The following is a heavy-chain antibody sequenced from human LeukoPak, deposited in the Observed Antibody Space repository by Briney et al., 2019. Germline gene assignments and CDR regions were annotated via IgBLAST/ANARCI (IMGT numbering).Heavy chain of an antibody. J-gene: IGHJ6*02. V-gene: IGHV3-30*03. CDR3: ARDRNRLRGYVGMLVQCYYYGMDV. CDR2: ISYDGSNK. CDR1: GFTFSSYG. Sequence: GGSLRLSCAASGFTFSSYGMHWVRQAPGKGLEWVAVISYDGSNKYYADSVKGRFTISRDNSKNTLYLQMNSLRAEDTAVYYCARDRNRLRGYVGMLVQCYYYGMDVWGQGTTVTVSS. D-gene: IGHD5-18*01.